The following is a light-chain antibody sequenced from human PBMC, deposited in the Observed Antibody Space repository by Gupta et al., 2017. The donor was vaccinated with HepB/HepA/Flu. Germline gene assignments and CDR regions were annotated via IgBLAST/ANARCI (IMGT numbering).Light chain of an antibody. Sequence: DIQLTQSPSFLSASVGDRVTISCRASQGIRSYLAWYQQRPGKAPKLLIYAASTLMSGVPSRFSGSGSGTEFTLKISRLQPEDFATYYCQQFNTSPFTFGRGTNVEIK. CDR2: AAS. J-gene: IGKJ4*01. CDR1: QGIRSY. CDR3: QQFNTSPFT. V-gene: IGKV1-9*01.